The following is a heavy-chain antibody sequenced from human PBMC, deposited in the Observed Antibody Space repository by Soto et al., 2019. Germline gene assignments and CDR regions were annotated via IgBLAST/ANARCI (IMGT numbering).Heavy chain of an antibody. V-gene: IGHV1-69*13. Sequence: ASVKVSCKASGGTFSSYAISWVRQAPGQGLEWMGGIIPIFGTANYAQKFQGRVTITADESTSTAYMELSSLRSEDTAVYYCAGSGVTIFGGIPECGMDVWGQGTTVTVSS. D-gene: IGHD3-3*01. CDR3: AGSGVTIFGGIPECGMDV. CDR2: IIPIFGTA. J-gene: IGHJ6*02. CDR1: GGTFSSYA.